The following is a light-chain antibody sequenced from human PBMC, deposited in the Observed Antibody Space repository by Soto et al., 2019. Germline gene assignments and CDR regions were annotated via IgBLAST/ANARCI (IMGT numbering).Light chain of an antibody. V-gene: IGLV1-51*01. CDR3: GTWDSSLSAVV. CDR2: DNN. CDR1: SSNVGNHY. Sequence: QSVLTQPPSVSAAPGQKVTISCSGSSSNVGNHYVAWYQHLPGAAPKLLIYDNNKESSGTPDRFYGSKSGTSATLGIIGVQTGDEANYYCGTWDSSLSAVVFGGGTKLTVL. J-gene: IGLJ2*01.